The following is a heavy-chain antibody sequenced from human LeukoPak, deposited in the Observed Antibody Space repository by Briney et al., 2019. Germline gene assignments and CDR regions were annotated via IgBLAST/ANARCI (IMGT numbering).Heavy chain of an antibody. Sequence: SETLSLTRTVSGGSISSSSYYWGWIRQPPGKGLEWIGSIYYSGSTYYNPSLKSRVTISVDTSKNQFSLKLSSVTAADTAVYYCARREGYSYATSYFDYWGQGTLVTVSS. CDR2: IYYSGST. D-gene: IGHD5-18*01. CDR3: ARREGYSYATSYFDY. CDR1: GGSISSSSYY. J-gene: IGHJ4*02. V-gene: IGHV4-39*01.